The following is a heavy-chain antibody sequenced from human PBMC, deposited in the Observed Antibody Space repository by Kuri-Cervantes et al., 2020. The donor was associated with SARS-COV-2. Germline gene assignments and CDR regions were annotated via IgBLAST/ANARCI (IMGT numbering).Heavy chain of an antibody. CDR3: AKCSDIAAAGQTDY. J-gene: IGHJ4*02. CDR2: ISGSGGST. D-gene: IGHD6-13*01. V-gene: IGHV3-23*01. Sequence: GESLKISCAASGFTFSSYAMSWVRQAPGKGLEWVSAISGSGGSTYYADSVKGRLTISRDNSKNTLYLQMNSLRAEDTAVYYCAKCSDIAAAGQTDYWGQGTLVTVSS. CDR1: GFTFSSYA.